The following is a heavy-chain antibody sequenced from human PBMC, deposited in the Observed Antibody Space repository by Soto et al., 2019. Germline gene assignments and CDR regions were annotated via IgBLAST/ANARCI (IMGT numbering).Heavy chain of an antibody. J-gene: IGHJ6*02. CDR1: GGSISSFY. CDR2: IYYSGST. CDR3: ARMGAGMARDYYGMDV. Sequence: PSETLSLTCTVSGGSISSFYWSWIRQPPGKGLEWIGYIYYSGSTNYNPSLKSRVTISVDTSKNQFSLKLSSVTAADTAVYYCARMGAGMARDYYGMDVWGQGTTVTVSS. V-gene: IGHV4-59*01. D-gene: IGHD3-16*01.